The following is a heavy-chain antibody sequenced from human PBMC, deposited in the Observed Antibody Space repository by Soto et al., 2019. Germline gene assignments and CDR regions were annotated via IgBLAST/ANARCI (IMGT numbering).Heavy chain of an antibody. CDR2: IVLNVGTV. D-gene: IGHD3-3*01. V-gene: IGHV1-69*06. J-gene: IGHJ4*02. CDR1: GGTLSSFINYP. Sequence: RASVKVSCKASGGTLSSFINYPINWVRQAPGQGLEWMGGIVLNVGTVNYAQKFQGRVTITADKSTGTAYMEVSSLRSEDTALYYCARRDTSGFLRYFDNWGQGTLVTVSS. CDR3: ARRDTSGFLRYFDN.